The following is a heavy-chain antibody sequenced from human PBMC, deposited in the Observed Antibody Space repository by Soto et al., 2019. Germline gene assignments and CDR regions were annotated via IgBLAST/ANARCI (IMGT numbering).Heavy chain of an antibody. CDR3: ARRGVANSRDAFDI. CDR2: AIPVYGST. CDR1: GGTFSNYA. V-gene: IGHV1-69*01. J-gene: IGHJ3*02. Sequence: QVQLVQSGAEVKKPGTSVKVSCEVSGGTFSNYAITWVRQAPGQGLEWLGGAIPVYGSTNYAQKFQARGTITAGESATTTFMELSSLRSDDTAVYYCARRGVANSRDAFDIWGQGTLVTVS. D-gene: IGHD1-26*01.